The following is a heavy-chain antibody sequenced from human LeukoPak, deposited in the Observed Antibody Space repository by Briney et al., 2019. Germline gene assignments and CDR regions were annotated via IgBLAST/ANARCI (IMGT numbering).Heavy chain of an antibody. CDR2: ISSISSYI. J-gene: IGHJ4*02. Sequence: PGGSLRLSCVAFGFTFSRYSMNWVRQAPGKGLEWVSSISSISSYIYYADPGKGRFTITRDNAKNSLYLKMNSLRAEDTAVYYCARRRITMVRGIDYWGQGTLVTVSS. V-gene: IGHV3-21*01. CDR1: GFTFSRYS. D-gene: IGHD3-10*01. CDR3: ARRRITMVRGIDY.